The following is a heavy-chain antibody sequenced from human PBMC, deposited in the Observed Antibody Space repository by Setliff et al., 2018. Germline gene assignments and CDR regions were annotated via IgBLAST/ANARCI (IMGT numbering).Heavy chain of an antibody. CDR1: GGSISSYY. D-gene: IGHD6-19*01. CDR3: AREQWLDPPGYYYMDV. V-gene: IGHV4-4*07. CDR2: IYIGGSA. J-gene: IGHJ6*03. Sequence: SETLSLTCTVSGGSISSYYWSWIRQPAGKGLEWIGHIYIGGSANYNPSLKSRVTMSIDTSKNQFSQKLNSVTAVDMAVYYCAREQWLDPPGYYYMDVWAKGTTVTVSS.